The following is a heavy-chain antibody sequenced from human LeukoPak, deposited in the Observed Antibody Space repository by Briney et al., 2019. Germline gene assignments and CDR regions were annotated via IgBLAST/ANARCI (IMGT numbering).Heavy chain of an antibody. J-gene: IGHJ4*02. V-gene: IGHV1-18*01. Sequence: ASVKVSCKASGYTFMNYGISWVRQAPGQGLEWMGWISAYNGNTDYAQKPQGRVTMTTDTSTSTAYMELRSLRSDDTALYYCARDKASYYGSGSSDWGQGTLVTVS. D-gene: IGHD3-10*01. CDR1: GYTFMNYG. CDR2: ISAYNGNT. CDR3: ARDKASYYGSGSSD.